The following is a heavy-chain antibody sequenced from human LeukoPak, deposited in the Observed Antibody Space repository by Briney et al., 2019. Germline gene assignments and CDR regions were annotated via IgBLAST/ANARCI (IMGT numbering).Heavy chain of an antibody. Sequence: GGSLRLSCAASGFTFDHYSVNWVRQAPGKGLEWISYISSRGVTVYYADSVKGRFTCSRDNAGNSLYLQMNSLRVEDTAVYYCARSMITFGGAIDFWGQGTQVTVST. CDR1: GFTFDHYS. CDR3: ARSMITFGGAIDF. J-gene: IGHJ4*02. V-gene: IGHV3-48*01. CDR2: ISSRGVTV. D-gene: IGHD3-16*01.